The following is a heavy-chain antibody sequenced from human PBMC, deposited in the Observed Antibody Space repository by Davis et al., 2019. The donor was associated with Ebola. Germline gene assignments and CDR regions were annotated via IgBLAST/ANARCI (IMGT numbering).Heavy chain of an antibody. CDR2: IYYSGST. CDR1: GGSISSGGYY. D-gene: IGHD5-12*01. J-gene: IGHJ6*02. V-gene: IGHV4-31*03. CDR3: ASRYDSGYYYYGMDV. Sequence: SETLSLTCTVSGGSISSGGYYWSWIRQHPGKGLEWIGYIYYSGSTYYNPSLKSRVTISVDTSKNQFSLKLSSVTAADTAVYYCASRYDSGYYYYGMDVWGQGTTVTVSS.